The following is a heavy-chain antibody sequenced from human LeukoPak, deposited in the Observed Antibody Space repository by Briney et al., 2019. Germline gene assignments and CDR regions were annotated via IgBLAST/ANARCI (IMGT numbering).Heavy chain of an antibody. CDR1: GYTFIGYY. V-gene: IGHV1-2*02. Sequence: ASVKVSCKASGYTFIGYYMHWVRQAPGQGLEWMGWINPDSGATNSAQKFQGRATMTRDASISTAYMELSRLRSDDTAVYYCARELNWFDPWGQGTLVTVSS. CDR3: ARELNWFDP. CDR2: INPDSGAT. J-gene: IGHJ5*02.